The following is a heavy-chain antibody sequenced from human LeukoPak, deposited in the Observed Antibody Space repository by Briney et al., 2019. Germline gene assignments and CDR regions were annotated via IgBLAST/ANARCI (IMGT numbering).Heavy chain of an antibody. Sequence: GGSLRLSCAASGFTFSRHWMTWVRQAPGKGLEWVANIMHDGSEKNYVDSVKGRFTISRDNAKDSLYLQMNSLRAEDTAVYYCATPLDYYDRSDSHQGGDWGQGTLVTVSS. CDR2: IMHDGSEK. CDR1: GFTFSRHW. CDR3: ATPLDYYDRSDSHQGGD. V-gene: IGHV3-7*03. D-gene: IGHD3-22*01. J-gene: IGHJ4*02.